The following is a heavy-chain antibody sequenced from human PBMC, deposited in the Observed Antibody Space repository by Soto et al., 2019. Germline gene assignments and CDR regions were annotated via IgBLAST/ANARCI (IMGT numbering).Heavy chain of an antibody. CDR2: LYYSGST. V-gene: IGHV4-59*01. CDR3: ARDREGAFDI. CDR1: GGSISSYY. Sequence: KSSETLSLTCTVSGGSISSYYWSWIRQPPGKGLEWIGYLYYSGSTNYNPSLKSRVTISVDTSKNQLSLKLSSVTAADTAVYYCARDREGAFDIWGQGTMVTVSS. J-gene: IGHJ3*02. D-gene: IGHD1-26*01.